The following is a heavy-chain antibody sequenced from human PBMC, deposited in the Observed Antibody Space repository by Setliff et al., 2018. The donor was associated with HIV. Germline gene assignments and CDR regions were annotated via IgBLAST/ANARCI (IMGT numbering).Heavy chain of an antibody. V-gene: IGHV4-59*05. CDR3: ARGGRYCGGDCYPWHYYYYMDV. CDR1: GGSISSYY. D-gene: IGHD2-21*02. Sequence: KPSETLSLTCTVSGGSISSYYWSWIRQPPGKGLEWIGSSYYSGSTYYNPSLKSRVTISVDTSKNQFSLKLSSVTAADTAVYYCARGGRYCGGDCYPWHYYYYMDVWGKGTTVTVSS. J-gene: IGHJ6*03. CDR2: SYYSGST.